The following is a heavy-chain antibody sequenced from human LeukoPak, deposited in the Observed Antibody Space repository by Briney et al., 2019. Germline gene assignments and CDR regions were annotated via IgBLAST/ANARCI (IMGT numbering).Heavy chain of an antibody. J-gene: IGHJ5*02. CDR3: AKDPSYYYDSSGSGWFDL. V-gene: IGHV3-9*01. CDR2: ISWNGHNI. D-gene: IGHD3-22*01. CDR1: GFIFDDYA. Sequence: GGSLRLPCATSGFIFDDYAMHWVREAPGKGLEWVSGISWNGHNIKYADSVKGRFTISRDNAENSLYLQVNILRAEDTALYFCAKDPSYYYDSSGSGWFDLWGQGTLVTVSS.